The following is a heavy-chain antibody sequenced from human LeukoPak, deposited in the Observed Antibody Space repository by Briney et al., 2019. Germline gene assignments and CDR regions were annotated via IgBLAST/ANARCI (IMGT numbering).Heavy chain of an antibody. J-gene: IGHJ6*03. CDR2: INPNSGDA. D-gene: IGHD5-12*01. CDR3: ARVHKGYSGYDYPTPLLDYYYMDV. CDR1: GYTFTGYY. Sequence: GASVKVSCKASGYTFTGYYMHWVRQAPGQGLEWMGWINPNSGDADSGQKFQGRVTMTRDTSISTAYMELSRLRSDDTAVYYCARVHKGYSGYDYPTPLLDYYYMDVWGKGTTVTISS. V-gene: IGHV1-2*02.